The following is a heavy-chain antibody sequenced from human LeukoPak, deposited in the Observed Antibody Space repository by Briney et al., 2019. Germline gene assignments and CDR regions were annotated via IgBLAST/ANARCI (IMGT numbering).Heavy chain of an antibody. CDR1: GYTFTSYD. D-gene: IGHD5-24*01. V-gene: IGHV1-8*01. CDR2: MNPNSGNT. CDR3: ARGGDGYSYYYYYMDV. J-gene: IGHJ6*03. Sequence: ASVKVSCKASGYTFTSYDTNWVRQATGQGLEWMGWMNPNSGNTGYAQKFQGRVTMTRNTSISTAYMELSSLRSEDTAVYYCARGGDGYSYYYYYMDVWGKGTTVTVSS.